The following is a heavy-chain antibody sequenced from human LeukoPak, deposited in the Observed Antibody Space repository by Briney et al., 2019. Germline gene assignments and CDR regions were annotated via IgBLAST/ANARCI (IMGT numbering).Heavy chain of an antibody. CDR1: GYTFTSYA. Sequence: ASVKVSCKASGYTFTSYAMNWVRQAPGQGLEWMGWINTNTGNPTYAQGFTGRFVFSLDTSVSTAYLQISSLKAEDTAVYYCASHTMVRGVIGAFDVWGQGTMVTVSS. J-gene: IGHJ3*01. V-gene: IGHV7-4-1*02. D-gene: IGHD3-10*01. CDR3: ASHTMVRGVIGAFDV. CDR2: INTNTGNP.